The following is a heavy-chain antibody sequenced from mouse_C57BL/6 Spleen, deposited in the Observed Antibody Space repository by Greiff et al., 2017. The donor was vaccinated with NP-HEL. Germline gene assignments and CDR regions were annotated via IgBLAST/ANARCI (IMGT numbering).Heavy chain of an antibody. Sequence: EVKLMESGGGLVKPGGSLKLSCAASGFTFSSYAMSWVRQTPEKRLEWVATISDGGSYTYYPDNVKGRFTISRDNAKNNLYLQMSHLTSEETAMYYCARGGTGTFDYWGQGTTLTVSS. V-gene: IGHV5-4*03. CDR1: GFTFSSYA. J-gene: IGHJ2*01. CDR2: ISDGGSYT. CDR3: ARGGTGTFDY. D-gene: IGHD4-1*01.